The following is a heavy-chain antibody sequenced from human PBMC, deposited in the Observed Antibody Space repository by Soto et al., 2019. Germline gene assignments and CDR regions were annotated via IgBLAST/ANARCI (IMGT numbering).Heavy chain of an antibody. D-gene: IGHD3-10*01. CDR1: GFTVSNNY. CDR2: IYSGGYT. Sequence: EVQLVESGGGLIQPGGSLRLSCAVSGFTVSNNYMSWVRQAPGKGLEGVSVIYSGGYTAYGDSVKGRFTISRDNSKNKLYPKMNSRGAADPAFFYCATPGGGGGYWGQGTLVTVSS. J-gene: IGHJ4*02. V-gene: IGHV3-53*01. CDR3: ATPGGGGGY.